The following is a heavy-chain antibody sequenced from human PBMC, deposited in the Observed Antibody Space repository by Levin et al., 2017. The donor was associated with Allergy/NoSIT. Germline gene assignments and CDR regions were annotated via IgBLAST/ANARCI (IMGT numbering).Heavy chain of an antibody. CDR1: GFTFDDNA. CDR3: AKAFGDYDYFDY. Sequence: SLKISCAASGFTFDDNAMHWVRQAPGKGLEWVSSISWNSGTIGYAGSVKGRFTISRDNAKNSLYLQMNSLRAEDTALYHCAKAFGDYDYFDYWGQGTLVTVSS. J-gene: IGHJ4*02. D-gene: IGHD4-17*01. CDR2: ISWNSGTI. V-gene: IGHV3-9*01.